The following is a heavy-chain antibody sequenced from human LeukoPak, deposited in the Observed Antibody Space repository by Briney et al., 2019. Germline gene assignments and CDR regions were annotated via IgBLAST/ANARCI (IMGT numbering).Heavy chain of an antibody. D-gene: IGHD4-4*01. J-gene: IGHJ5*01. Sequence: ASVKVSCKASGGTFSSYAISWVRQAPGQGLEWMGRIIPILGIANYAQKFQGRVTITADKSTSTAYMELSSLRSEDTAVYYCARGDDYSNYVWFDPWGQGTLVTVSS. CDR2: IIPILGIA. CDR1: GGTFSSYA. V-gene: IGHV1-69*04. CDR3: ARGDDYSNYVWFDP.